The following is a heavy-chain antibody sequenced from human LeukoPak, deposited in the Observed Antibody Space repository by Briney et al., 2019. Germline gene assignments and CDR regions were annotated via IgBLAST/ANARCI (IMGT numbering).Heavy chain of an antibody. J-gene: IGHJ4*02. V-gene: IGHV3-73*01. CDR3: AKDRSSWYVGYYFDY. D-gene: IGHD6-13*01. CDR2: FKSKAGNYER. Sequence: SGGSLRLSCAASGFTFSGSAMHWVRQASGKGLEWVGRFKSKAGNYERAYAASVIGMFTISRDDSKNTAYLQMNSLRAEDTAVYYCAKDRSSWYVGYYFDYWGQGTLVTVPS. CDR1: GFTFSGSA.